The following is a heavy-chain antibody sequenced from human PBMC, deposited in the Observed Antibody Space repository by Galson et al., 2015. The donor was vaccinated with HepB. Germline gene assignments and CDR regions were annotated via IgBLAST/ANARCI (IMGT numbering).Heavy chain of an antibody. CDR3: ARWGDSRGGLVRGFDI. CDR2: INPNNGDT. J-gene: IGHJ3*02. CDR1: GYTFTDYH. D-gene: IGHD4-23*01. V-gene: IGHV1-2*04. Sequence: SVKVSCKASGYTFTDYHVNWVRQAPGQGLEWMGWINPNNGDTNYAQKFQGWVTMARDTSIDTAYMVLSRLSSDDTAVYYCARWGDSRGGLVRGFDIWGQGTMVTVSS.